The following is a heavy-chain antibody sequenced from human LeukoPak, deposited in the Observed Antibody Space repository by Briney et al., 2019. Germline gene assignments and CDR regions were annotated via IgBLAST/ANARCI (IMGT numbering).Heavy chain of an antibody. Sequence: GSLRLSCAASGFTVSSNYMSWVRQAPGKGLEWVSVIYSDGTTYYADSVKGRFTISRDSSKNTLYLQMNSLRAEDTAVYYCARAYSFGYDSSGYYYAYWGQGTLVTVSS. CDR2: IYSDGTT. V-gene: IGHV3-53*01. CDR1: GFTVSSNY. J-gene: IGHJ4*02. CDR3: ARAYSFGYDSSGYYYAY. D-gene: IGHD3-22*01.